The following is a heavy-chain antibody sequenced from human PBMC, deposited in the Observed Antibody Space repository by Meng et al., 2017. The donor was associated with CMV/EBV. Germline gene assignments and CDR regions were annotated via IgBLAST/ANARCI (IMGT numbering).Heavy chain of an antibody. CDR2: INHSGST. J-gene: IGHJ4*02. D-gene: IGHD3-10*01. CDR3: ARKITMVRGVISRESWFDY. V-gene: IGHV4-34*01. CDR1: GGSFSGYY. Sequence: SETLSLTCAVYGGSFSGYYWSWIRQPPGKGLEWTGEINHSGSTNYNPSLKSRVTISVDTSKNQFSLKLSSVTAADTAVYYCARKITMVRGVISRESWFDYWGQGTLVTVSS.